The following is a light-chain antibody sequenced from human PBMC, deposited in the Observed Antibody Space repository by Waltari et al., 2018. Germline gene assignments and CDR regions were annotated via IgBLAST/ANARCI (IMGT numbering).Light chain of an antibody. CDR1: QSISTW. CDR3: QKYDNYPWT. V-gene: IGKV1-5*03. CDR2: KAS. J-gene: IGKJ1*01. Sequence: DIQMTQSPSTLYASVGDRVPITCRASQSISTWLAWDQQKPGKAPKLLIYKASTLEGGVPSRFSDSGSGTEFSLTISSLQPDDFASYYCQKYDNYPWTFGQGTKVEIK.